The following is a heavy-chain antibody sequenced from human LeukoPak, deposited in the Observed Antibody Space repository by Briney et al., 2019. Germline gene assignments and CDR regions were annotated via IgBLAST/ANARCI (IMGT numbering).Heavy chain of an antibody. Sequence: GGSLRLSCAASGFTFSSYAMHWVRQAPGKGLEWVAVISYDGSNKYYADSVKGRFTISRDNSKNTLYLQMNSLRAEDTAVYYCARPDEGCFDYWGQGTLVTVSS. CDR2: ISYDGSNK. CDR1: GFTFSSYA. J-gene: IGHJ4*02. D-gene: IGHD6-19*01. V-gene: IGHV3-30-3*01. CDR3: ARPDEGCFDY.